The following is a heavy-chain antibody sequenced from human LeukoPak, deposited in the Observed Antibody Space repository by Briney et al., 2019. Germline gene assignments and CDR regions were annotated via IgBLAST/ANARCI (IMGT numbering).Heavy chain of an antibody. CDR1: GGSFSGYY. J-gene: IGHJ6*03. Sequence: SETLSLTCAVYGGSFSGYYWSWIRQPPGKGLEWIGEINHSGSTNYNPSLKSRVTISVDTSKNQFSLKLSSVTAADTAVYYCARGYSNWSYVRYYYYYMDVWGKGTTVTVSS. CDR3: ARGYSNWSYVRYYYYYMDV. CDR2: INHSGST. V-gene: IGHV4-34*01. D-gene: IGHD1-7*01.